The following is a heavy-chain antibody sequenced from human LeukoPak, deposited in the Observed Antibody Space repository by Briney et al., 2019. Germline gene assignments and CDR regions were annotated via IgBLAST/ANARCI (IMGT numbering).Heavy chain of an antibody. J-gene: IGHJ3*01. Sequence: SETLSLTCTVSGGSISNYYWSWIRQPPGKGLEWIGYIYYSGSTNYNPSLKSRVTISVDTSKNQFSLKLSSVTAADTAVYYCARSRGYSGYAYDAFDLWGQGTMVTVSS. CDR1: GGSISNYY. V-gene: IGHV4-59*01. CDR2: IYYSGST. CDR3: ARSRGYSGYAYDAFDL. D-gene: IGHD5-12*01.